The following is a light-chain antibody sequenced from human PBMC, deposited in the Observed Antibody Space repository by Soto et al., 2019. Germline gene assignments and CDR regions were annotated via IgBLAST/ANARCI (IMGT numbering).Light chain of an antibody. V-gene: IGLV2-14*01. J-gene: IGLJ3*02. CDR1: SSDVGGYNY. CDR3: SSYTSSGTPV. CDR2: EVS. Sequence: QSVLTQPASVSGSPGQSITISCTGTSSDVGGYNYLSWYQQHPGKAPKVMIYEVSNRPSGVSNRFSGSKSGNTASMTISGLQAEYEAEYYCSSYTSSGTPVFGGGTKDTVL.